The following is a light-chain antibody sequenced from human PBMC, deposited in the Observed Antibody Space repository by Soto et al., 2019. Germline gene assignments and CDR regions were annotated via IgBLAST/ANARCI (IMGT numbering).Light chain of an antibody. CDR3: SSYTSTSAYV. CDR2: DVS. Sequence: QSALTQPASVSGSPGQSITISCTGTSSDVGGYNHVSWYQQHPGKAPKLMIYDVSNRPSGVSNRFFGSKSGNTASLTISGLQDEDEADYFCSSYTSTSAYVFGTATKLTVL. J-gene: IGLJ1*01. CDR1: SSDVGGYNH. V-gene: IGLV2-14*03.